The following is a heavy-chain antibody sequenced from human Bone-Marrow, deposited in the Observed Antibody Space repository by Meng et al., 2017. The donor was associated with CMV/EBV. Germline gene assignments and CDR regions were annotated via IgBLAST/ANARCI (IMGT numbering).Heavy chain of an antibody. J-gene: IGHJ4*02. CDR2: IYSGGSST. D-gene: IGHD1-26*01. Sequence: GEYLKISCAASGFTFSSYAMSWVRQAPGKGLEWVSVIYSGGSSTYYADSVKGRFTISRDNSKNTLYLQMNRVRVDDTGVYYCAKDVGRWDTWWGQGTLVTVSS. CDR3: AKDVGRWDTW. CDR1: GFTFSSYA. V-gene: IGHV3-23*03.